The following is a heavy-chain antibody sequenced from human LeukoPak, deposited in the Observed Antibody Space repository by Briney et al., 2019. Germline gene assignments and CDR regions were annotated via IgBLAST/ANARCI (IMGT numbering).Heavy chain of an antibody. CDR1: GFPFSNHA. D-gene: IGHD2-21*02. V-gene: IGHV3-23*01. J-gene: IGHJ5*02. Sequence: PGGFLRLSCAASGFPFSNHAMSWVRQPPGKGLEWVSAISNGNTYYADSVRGRFTISRDDSKNMVYLQMNSLRVEDTALYYCVREAGYCASVCLKSNWFDPWGQGTLVTVSS. CDR3: VREAGYCASVCLKSNWFDP. CDR2: ISNGNT.